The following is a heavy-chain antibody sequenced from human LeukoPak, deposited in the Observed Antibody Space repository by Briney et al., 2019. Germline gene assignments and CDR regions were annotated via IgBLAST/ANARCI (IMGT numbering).Heavy chain of an antibody. CDR2: IYYSGST. D-gene: IGHD6-13*01. CDR3: ARLPSSSWYSAFDI. J-gene: IGHJ3*02. CDR1: GGSISSYY. Sequence: PSETLSLTCAVSGGSISSYYWSWIRQPPGKGLEWIWDIYYSGSTNYNPSLKSRVTISVDTSKNQFSLKLSSVTAADTAVYYCARLPSSSWYSAFDIWGQGTMVTVSS. V-gene: IGHV4-59*08.